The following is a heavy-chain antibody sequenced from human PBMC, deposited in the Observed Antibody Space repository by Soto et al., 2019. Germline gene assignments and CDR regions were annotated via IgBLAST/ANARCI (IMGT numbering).Heavy chain of an antibody. CDR2: IYHSGST. Sequence: SETLSLTCAVSGGSISSGGYSWSWIRQPPGKGLEWIGYIYHSGSTYYNPSLKSRVTISVDRSKNQFSLKLSSVTAADTAVYYCARGLIAARTLFDYWGQGTLVTVSS. V-gene: IGHV4-30-2*01. CDR3: ARGLIAARTLFDY. CDR1: GGSISSGGYS. J-gene: IGHJ4*02. D-gene: IGHD6-6*01.